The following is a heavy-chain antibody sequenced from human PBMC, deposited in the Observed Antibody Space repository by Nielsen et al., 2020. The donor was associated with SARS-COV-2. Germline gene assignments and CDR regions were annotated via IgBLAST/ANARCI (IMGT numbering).Heavy chain of an antibody. CDR1: GFTFSSYD. Sequence: GGSLRLFCAASGFTFSSYDMHWVRQATGKGLEWVSAIGTAGDTYYPGSVKGRFTISRENAKNSLYLQMNSLRAGDTAVYYCARVNWNYGAFDIWGQGTMVTVSS. V-gene: IGHV3-13*04. D-gene: IGHD1-7*01. J-gene: IGHJ3*02. CDR3: ARVNWNYGAFDI. CDR2: IGTAGDT.